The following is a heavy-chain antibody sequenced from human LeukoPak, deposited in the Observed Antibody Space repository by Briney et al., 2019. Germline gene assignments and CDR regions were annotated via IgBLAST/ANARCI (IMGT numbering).Heavy chain of an antibody. CDR1: GITLSNYG. D-gene: IGHD3-10*01. CDR2: LSGSGGGT. Sequence: GSLRLSCAVSGITLSNYGMSWVRQAPGKGLEWVAGLSGSGGGTNYADSVQGRFTISRDNPKNTLYLQMNSQRAEDTAVYFCAKRGVVIRVFLVGFHKEAYYFDSWGQGALVTVSS. V-gene: IGHV3-23*01. J-gene: IGHJ4*02. CDR3: AKRGVVIRVFLVGFHKEAYYFDS.